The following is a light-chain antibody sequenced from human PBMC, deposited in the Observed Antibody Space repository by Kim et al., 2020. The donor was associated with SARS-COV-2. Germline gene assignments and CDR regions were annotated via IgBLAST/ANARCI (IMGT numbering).Light chain of an antibody. Sequence: SVARGQTVRITSQGDSLRSHYASWYRQKQGQAPVLVIYGKNNRPSGIPARFSGSTSGNTASLTITGAQAEDEADYYCNCRDSNHWVFGGGTQLTVL. V-gene: IGLV3-19*01. CDR1: SLRSHY. CDR3: NCRDSNHWV. J-gene: IGLJ3*02. CDR2: GKN.